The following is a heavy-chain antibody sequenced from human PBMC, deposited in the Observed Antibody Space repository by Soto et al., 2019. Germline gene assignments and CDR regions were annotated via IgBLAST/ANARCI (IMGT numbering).Heavy chain of an antibody. CDR3: AREGTYGSGSYYPFDP. V-gene: IGHV1-2*04. CDR1: GYTFTGYY. J-gene: IGHJ5*02. CDR2: INPNSGGT. Sequence: QVQLVQSGAEVKKPGASVKVSCKASGYTFTGYYMHWVRQAPGQGLEWMGWINPNSGGTNYAQKFQGWVTMTRDTSISTAYMELSRLRSDDTAVYYCAREGTYGSGSYYPFDPWGQGTLVTVSS. D-gene: IGHD3-10*01.